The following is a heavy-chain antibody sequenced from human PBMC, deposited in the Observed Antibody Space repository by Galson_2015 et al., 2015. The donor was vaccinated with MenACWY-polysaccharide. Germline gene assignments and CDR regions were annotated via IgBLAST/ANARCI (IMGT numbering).Heavy chain of an antibody. CDR2: IFYTGST. J-gene: IGHJ4*02. CDR1: GGSVKNSY. V-gene: IGHV4-59*02. Sequence: SETLSLTCSLSGGSVKNSYWSWFRQPPGKGLEWIGYIFYTGSTTYNPSLKSRVTISIDASECHFSLNLTSVTAADTAVYYCARGRALTDYWGQGTLVTVSS. CDR3: ARGRALTDY.